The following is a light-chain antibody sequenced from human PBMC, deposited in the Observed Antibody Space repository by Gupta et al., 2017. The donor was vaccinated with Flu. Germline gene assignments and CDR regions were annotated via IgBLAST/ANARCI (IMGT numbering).Light chain of an antibody. CDR3: CSHAGNYTPGV. V-gene: IGLV2-11*01. J-gene: IGLJ3*02. CDR2: DVS. Sequence: QSALTPPLSVSGPAGQSDAIPCTDPSSDVAGYTYVTWYQQHPGKAPKLWIYDVSKRPSRVPGRVSASKSGNTATLTISGLQAEDEAEYDCCSHAGNYTPGVFGGGTKLTVL. CDR1: SSDVAGYTY.